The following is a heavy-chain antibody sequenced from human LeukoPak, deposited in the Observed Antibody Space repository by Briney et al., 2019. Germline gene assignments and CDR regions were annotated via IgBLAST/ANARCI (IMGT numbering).Heavy chain of an antibody. Sequence: ASVKVSCKASGYTFTGYYMHWVRQAPGQGLEWMGRINPNSGGTNYAQKFQGRVTMTRDTSISTAYMELSRLRSDDTAVYYCARDRGYSTPSYYYYYMDVWGKGTTVTVSS. V-gene: IGHV1-2*06. D-gene: IGHD3-22*01. CDR3: ARDRGYSTPSYYYYYMDV. CDR1: GYTFTGYY. CDR2: INPNSGGT. J-gene: IGHJ6*03.